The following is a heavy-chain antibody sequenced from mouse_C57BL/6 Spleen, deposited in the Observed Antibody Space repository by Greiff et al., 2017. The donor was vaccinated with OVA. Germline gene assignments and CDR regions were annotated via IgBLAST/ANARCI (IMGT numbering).Heavy chain of an antibody. Sequence: QVQLQQPGAELVRPGSSVKLSCKASGYTFTSYWMHWVKQRPIQGLEWIGNIDPSDSETPYNQKFKDKATLTVDKSSSTAYMQLSSLTSEDSAVYYCARRTDPAQYYFDYWGQGTTLTVSS. CDR1: GYTFTSYW. CDR3: ARRTDPAQYYFDY. V-gene: IGHV1-52*01. J-gene: IGHJ2*01. CDR2: IDPSDSET.